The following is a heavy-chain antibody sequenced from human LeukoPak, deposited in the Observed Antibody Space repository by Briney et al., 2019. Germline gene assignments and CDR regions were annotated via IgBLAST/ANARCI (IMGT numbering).Heavy chain of an antibody. J-gene: IGHJ1*01. Sequence: GGSLRLSCAASGFTFGSYGMSWVRQAPGKGLEWVSFITPNADRASYADSVKGRFIISRDNPRNTLYMQMNSLRDEDTAVYYDGSGYWVQWGQGTLVTVSS. CDR3: GSGYWVQ. V-gene: IGHV3-23*01. D-gene: IGHD3-22*01. CDR2: ITPNADRA. CDR1: GFTFGSYG.